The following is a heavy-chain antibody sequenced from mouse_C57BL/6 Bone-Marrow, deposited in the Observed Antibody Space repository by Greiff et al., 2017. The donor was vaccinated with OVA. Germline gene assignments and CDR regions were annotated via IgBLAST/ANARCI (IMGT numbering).Heavy chain of an antibody. V-gene: IGHV5-9-1*02. J-gene: IGHJ4*01. Sequence: DVMLVESGEGLVKPGGSLKLSCAASGFTFSSYAMSWVRQTPEKRPEWVAYISSGGDYIYYADTVKGRFTISRDNARNTLYLQMSSLKSEDTAMYYCTRLLDAMDYWGQGTSVTVSS. CDR1: GFTFSSYA. CDR3: TRLLDAMDY. D-gene: IGHD2-1*01. CDR2: ISSGGDYI.